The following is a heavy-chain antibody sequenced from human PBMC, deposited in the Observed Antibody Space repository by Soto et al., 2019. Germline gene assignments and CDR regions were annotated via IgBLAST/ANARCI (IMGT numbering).Heavy chain of an antibody. CDR1: GCTFSSYA. D-gene: IGHD3-3*01. V-gene: IGHV1-69*13. J-gene: IGHJ6*02. Sequence: SVKVSCKASGCTFSSYAISCVRQAPGQVLEWMGGIIPVFGTANYAQKFQGRVTITADESTSTAYMELSSLRSEDTAVYYCARDQRIFGVVINYYGMDVWGQGTTVTVSS. CDR3: ARDQRIFGVVINYYGMDV. CDR2: IIPVFGTA.